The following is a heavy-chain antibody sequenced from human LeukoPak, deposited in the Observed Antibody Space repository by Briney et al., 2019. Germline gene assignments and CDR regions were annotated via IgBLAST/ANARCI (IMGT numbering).Heavy chain of an antibody. CDR3: ASLTTVTQGYFDS. V-gene: IGHV4-59*01. CDR2: INYSGST. CDR1: GGSISIYY. J-gene: IGHJ4*02. Sequence: SETLSLTCTVSGGSISIYYWSWIRQPPGKGLEWIGYINYSGSTNYNPSLKSRVTISVDTSENQFSLRLTSVTAADTAVYYCASLTTVTQGYFDSWGQGTLVTVSS. D-gene: IGHD4-17*01.